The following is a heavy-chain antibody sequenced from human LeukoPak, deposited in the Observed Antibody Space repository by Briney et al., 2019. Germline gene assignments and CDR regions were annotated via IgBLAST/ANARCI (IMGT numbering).Heavy chain of an antibody. CDR1: GFTFSNAW. CDR2: ISLDGATT. Sequence: GGSLRLSCAASGFTFSNAWMSWVRQAPGKGLEWVSGISLDGATTYYAGSVEGRFTISRDNSKNTLYLQMNSLRADDTAVYYCVKDHGWLLYSWGQGTLVTVSS. J-gene: IGHJ4*02. D-gene: IGHD3-9*01. V-gene: IGHV3-23*01. CDR3: VKDHGWLLYS.